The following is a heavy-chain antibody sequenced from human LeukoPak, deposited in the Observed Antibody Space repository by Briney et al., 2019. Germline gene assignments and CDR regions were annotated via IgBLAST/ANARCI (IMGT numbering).Heavy chain of an antibody. CDR2: IYHSGST. V-gene: IGHV4-39*07. D-gene: IGHD4-17*01. J-gene: IGHJ4*02. CDR1: GGSISSSSYY. CDR3: ARDGRDDYGDYVSFDY. Sequence: SETLSLTCTVSGGSISSSSYYWGWIRQPPGKGLEWIGEIYHSGSTNYNPSLKSRVTISVDKSKNQFSLKLSSVTAADTAVYYCARDGRDDYGDYVSFDYWGQGTLVTVSS.